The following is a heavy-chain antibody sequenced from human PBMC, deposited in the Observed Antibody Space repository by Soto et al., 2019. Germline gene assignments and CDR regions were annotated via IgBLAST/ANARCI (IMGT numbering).Heavy chain of an antibody. V-gene: IGHV3-23*01. CDR3: AAGGEWSFNFEY. Sequence: GGSLSLSCAASGFTFSSYALRWVRQAPGRGLEWVSGIGAGGRRTYYPDAVKGRLTISRDNSKNTLYLQMNNLRAEDTAVDDGAAGGEWSFNFEYWGLGTLVTVSS. D-gene: IGHD3-16*02. CDR1: GFTFSSYA. J-gene: IGHJ4*02. CDR2: IGAGGRRT.